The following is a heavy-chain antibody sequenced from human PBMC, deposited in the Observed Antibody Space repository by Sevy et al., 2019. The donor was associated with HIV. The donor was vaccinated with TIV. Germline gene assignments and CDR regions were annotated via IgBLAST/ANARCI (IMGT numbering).Heavy chain of an antibody. CDR3: AKAYSSGWYGDFDY. J-gene: IGHJ4*02. CDR1: GFTFDDYA. D-gene: IGHD6-19*01. V-gene: IGHV3-9*01. CDR2: ISWNSGSI. Sequence: GGSLRLSCAASGFTFDDYAMHWVRQAPGKGLEWVSGISWNSGSIGYADSVKGRFTISRDNAKNSLYLQMNSLRAADTALYYCAKAYSSGWYGDFDYWGQGTLVTVSS.